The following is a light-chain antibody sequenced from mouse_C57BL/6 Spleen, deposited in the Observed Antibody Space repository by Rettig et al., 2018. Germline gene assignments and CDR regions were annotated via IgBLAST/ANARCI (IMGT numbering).Light chain of an antibody. CDR1: QDVDTS. Sequence: DIVMTQSHKFMSTSVGDRVSITCKASQDVDTSIAWYQQKPGQSPKLLIYWASTRHTGVPDRFTGSGSGTDFTLTISNVQSEDLADYFCQQYSTYPLTFGAGTKLEL. J-gene: IGKJ5*01. CDR2: WAS. V-gene: IGKV6-23*01. CDR3: QQYSTYPLT.